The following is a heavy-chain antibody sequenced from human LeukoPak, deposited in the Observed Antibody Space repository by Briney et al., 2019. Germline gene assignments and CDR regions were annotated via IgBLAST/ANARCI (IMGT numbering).Heavy chain of an antibody. D-gene: IGHD2-2*01. J-gene: IGHJ4*02. CDR2: INGDGSSA. CDR1: GFTFSDYW. Sequence: GGSLRLSCVASGFTFSDYWMDWVRQVPGKGLVCVSCINGDGSSASYADSVKGRFTISRDNAKNTMYLQMNSLRGEDTAVYYCARELGYCGHTRCHKPLDFWGQGTLATVSS. CDR3: ARELGYCGHTRCHKPLDF. V-gene: IGHV3-74*01.